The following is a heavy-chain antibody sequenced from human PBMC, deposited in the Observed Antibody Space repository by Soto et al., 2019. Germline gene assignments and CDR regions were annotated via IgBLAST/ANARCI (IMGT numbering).Heavy chain of an antibody. CDR3: ERWTRFGEVTFDI. J-gene: IGHJ3*02. CDR2: IIPILGIA. Sequence: QVQLVQSGAEVKKPGSSVKVSCKASGGTFSSYTISWVRQAPGQGLEWMGRIIPILGIANYAQKFQGRVTITADKSTSTAYMEMSSLRSEDTAVYYCERWTRFGEVTFDIWGQGTMVTVSS. D-gene: IGHD3-10*01. CDR1: GGTFSSYT. V-gene: IGHV1-69*02.